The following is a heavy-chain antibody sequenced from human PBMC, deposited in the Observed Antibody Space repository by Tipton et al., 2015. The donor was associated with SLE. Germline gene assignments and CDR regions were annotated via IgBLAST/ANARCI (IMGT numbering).Heavy chain of an antibody. V-gene: IGHV4-31*02. Sequence: LRLSCTVSGGSISSGGYYWSWIRQHPGKGLEWIGYIYYSGSTNYNPSLKSRVTISVDTSKNHFSLKLSSVTAADTAVYYCASHRGLGAHPGYWGQGTLVTVSS. CDR3: ASHRGLGAHPGY. J-gene: IGHJ4*02. CDR1: GGSISSGGYY. D-gene: IGHD3/OR15-3a*01. CDR2: IYYSGST.